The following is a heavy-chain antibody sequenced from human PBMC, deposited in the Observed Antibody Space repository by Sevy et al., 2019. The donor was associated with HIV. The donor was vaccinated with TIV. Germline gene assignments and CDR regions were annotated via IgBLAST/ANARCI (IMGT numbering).Heavy chain of an antibody. Sequence: SETLSLTCTVSGGSISSYYWSWIRQPPGKGLEWIGYIYYSGSTNYNPSLKSRVTISVDTSKNQFSLKLSSVTAADTAVYYCALAADCSGGSCSGYYGMDVWGQGTTVTVSS. CDR3: ALAADCSGGSCSGYYGMDV. V-gene: IGHV4-59*12. CDR2: IYYSGST. J-gene: IGHJ6*02. CDR1: GGSISSYY. D-gene: IGHD2-15*01.